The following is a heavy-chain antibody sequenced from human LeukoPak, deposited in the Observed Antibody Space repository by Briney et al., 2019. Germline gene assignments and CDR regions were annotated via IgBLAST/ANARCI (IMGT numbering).Heavy chain of an antibody. CDR3: ARTFAMYYYDSSGRRGAFDI. D-gene: IGHD3-22*01. J-gene: IGHJ3*02. Sequence: ASVKVSCKASGYTFTSYGISWVRQAPGQGLEWMGWISAYNGNTNYAQKLQGRVTMTTDTSTSTAYMELRSLRSEDTAVYYCARTFAMYYYDSSGRRGAFDIWGQGTMVTVSS. CDR1: GYTFTSYG. V-gene: IGHV1-18*01. CDR2: ISAYNGNT.